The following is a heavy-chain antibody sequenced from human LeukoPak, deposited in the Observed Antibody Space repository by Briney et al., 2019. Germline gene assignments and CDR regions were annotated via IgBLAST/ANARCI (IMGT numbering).Heavy chain of an antibody. CDR2: IRYDGRNK. CDR1: GFTFSNYG. J-gene: IGHJ4*02. Sequence: GGSLRLSCAASGFTFSNYGIHWVRQAPGRGLEWVAFIRYDGRNKYYADSVTGRFTISRDNSKNTVYLQVNSLIPDDTAVYYCAKDISIQYGVVALDYWGQGILDTVSS. CDR3: AKDISIQYGVVALDY. V-gene: IGHV3-30*02. D-gene: IGHD3-3*01.